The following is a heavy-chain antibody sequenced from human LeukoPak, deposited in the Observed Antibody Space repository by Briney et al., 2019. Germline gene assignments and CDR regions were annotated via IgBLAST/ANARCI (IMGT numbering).Heavy chain of an antibody. J-gene: IGHJ4*02. CDR2: IYSGGST. V-gene: IGHV3-23*03. Sequence: GGSLRLSCAASGFTFSSYGMSWVRQAPGKGLEWVSVIYSGGSTYYADSVKGRFTISRDNSKNTLYLQMNSLRAEDTAVYYCAKDSWQWLAHDYWGQGTLVTVSS. CDR1: GFTFSSYG. D-gene: IGHD6-19*01. CDR3: AKDSWQWLAHDY.